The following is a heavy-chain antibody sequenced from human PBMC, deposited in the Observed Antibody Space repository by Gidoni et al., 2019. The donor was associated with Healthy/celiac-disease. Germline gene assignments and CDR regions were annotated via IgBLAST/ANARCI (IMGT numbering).Heavy chain of an antibody. J-gene: IGHJ4*02. CDR2: IKQDGSEK. Sequence: EVQLVESGGGLVQPGGSLRLSCAASGFTFSFYWMSWVRQAPGKVLEWVANIKQDGSEKYFVDSVKGRFTISRDNAKNSVFLQMSSLRVDDTAVYFCARVNGDFDYWGQGTLVTVSS. D-gene: IGHD2-8*01. CDR1: GFTFSFYW. CDR3: ARVNGDFDY. V-gene: IGHV3-7*03.